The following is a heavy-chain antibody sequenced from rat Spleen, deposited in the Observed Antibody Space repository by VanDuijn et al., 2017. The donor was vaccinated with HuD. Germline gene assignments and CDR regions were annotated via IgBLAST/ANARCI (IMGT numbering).Heavy chain of an antibody. CDR2: IIYDGSRT. CDR1: GFTFGDFG. Sequence: EVQLVESDGGLVQPGRSLKISCAASGFTFGDFGMAWVRQAPTKGLEWVASIIYDGSRTFYRDSVRARFTISRDNAKSILYLQMDSLKSEDTATYYCARHGRGETTYYYVMDAWGQGASVTVSS. D-gene: IGHD4-3*01. V-gene: IGHV5-29*01. CDR3: ARHGRGETTYYYVMDA. J-gene: IGHJ4*01.